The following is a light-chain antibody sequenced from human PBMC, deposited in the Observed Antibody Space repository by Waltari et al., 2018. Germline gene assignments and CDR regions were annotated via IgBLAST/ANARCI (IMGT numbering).Light chain of an antibody. Sequence: EIVLTQSPATLSLSPGERATLSCRASQSVSSNLAWYQQKPGQAPRLLIPGASSRATAFPGRFSGSGSGTDFTLTISSLEPEDFAVYYCQQYINWPLTFGGGTKVEIK. CDR1: QSVSSN. V-gene: IGKV3-15*01. J-gene: IGKJ4*01. CDR2: GAS. CDR3: QQYINWPLT.